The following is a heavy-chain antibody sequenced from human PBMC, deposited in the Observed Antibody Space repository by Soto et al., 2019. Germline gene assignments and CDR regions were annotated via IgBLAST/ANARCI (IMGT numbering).Heavy chain of an antibody. D-gene: IGHD3-10*01. CDR2: INPSDGST. CDR3: ARGYGSGSYYRY. J-gene: IGHJ4*02. V-gene: IGHV1-46*01. CDR1: GYTFTSYY. Sequence: QVQLVQSGAEVKKSGASVKVSCKASGYTFTSYYMHWVRQAPGQGLAWMGIINPSDGSTRYAQKFQGRVTMTSDTSTSTVYMELSSLRSEDTAVYYCARGYGSGSYYRYWGQGTLVTGSS.